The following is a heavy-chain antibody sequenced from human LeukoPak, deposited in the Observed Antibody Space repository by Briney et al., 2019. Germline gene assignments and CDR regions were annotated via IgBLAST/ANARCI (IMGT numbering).Heavy chain of an antibody. D-gene: IGHD3-3*01. CDR1: GFTSGITFDDYG. Sequence: GGSLRLSCAASGFTSGITFDDYGMNWVRQVPGKGLEWVSGISRDGGRTGYADSVQGRFTISRDNSRNSLHLQMNSLRVEDTAFYYCVKDSNYDFWSGYYKGFDNWGQGTLVTVSS. J-gene: IGHJ4*02. CDR3: VKDSNYDFWSGYYKGFDN. CDR2: ISRDGGRT. V-gene: IGHV3-20*04.